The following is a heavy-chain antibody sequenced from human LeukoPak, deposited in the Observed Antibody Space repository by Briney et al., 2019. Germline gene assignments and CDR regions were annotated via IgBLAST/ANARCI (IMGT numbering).Heavy chain of an antibody. CDR1: GGSISSYY. V-gene: IGHV4-4*07. D-gene: IGHD5-24*01. Sequence: SETLSLTCTVSGGSISSYYWSWLRQPAGKGLEWIGRIYTSGSTNYNPSLKSRVTMSVDTSKNQFSLKLSSVTAADTAVYYCARDLDRPTNYYGMDVWGQGTTVTVSS. CDR2: IYTSGST. J-gene: IGHJ6*02. CDR3: ARDLDRPTNYYGMDV.